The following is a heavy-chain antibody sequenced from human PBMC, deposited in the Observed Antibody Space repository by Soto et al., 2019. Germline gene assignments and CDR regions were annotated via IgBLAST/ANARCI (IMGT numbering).Heavy chain of an antibody. CDR2: IYYSGST. CDR3: ARLGMTTVTTPGGNWFDP. Sequence: SETLSLTCAVSGGSISSGGYSWSWIRQPPGKGLEWIGYIYYSGSTNYNPSLKSRVTISVDTSKNQFSLKLSSVTAADTAVYYCARLGMTTVTTPGGNWFDPWGQGTLVTVSS. V-gene: IGHV4-61*08. CDR1: GGSISSGGYS. J-gene: IGHJ5*02. D-gene: IGHD4-4*01.